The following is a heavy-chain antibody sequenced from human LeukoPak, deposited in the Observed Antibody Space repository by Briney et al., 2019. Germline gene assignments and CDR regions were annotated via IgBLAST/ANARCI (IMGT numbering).Heavy chain of an antibody. V-gene: IGHV4-59*12. J-gene: IGHJ4*02. CDR1: GGSISSYY. CDR2: IYYSGST. CDR3: ARELYYYDSSGYDY. Sequence: PSETLSLTCTVSGGSISSYYWSWIRQPPGKGLEWIGYIYYSGSTYYNPSLKSRVTISVDTSKNQFSLKLSSVTAADTAVYYCARELYYYDSSGYDYWGQGTLVTVSS. D-gene: IGHD3-22*01.